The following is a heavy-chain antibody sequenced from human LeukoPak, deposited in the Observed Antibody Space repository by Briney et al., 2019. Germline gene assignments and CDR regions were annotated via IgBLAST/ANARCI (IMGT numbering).Heavy chain of an antibody. CDR1: GFTFSSYW. V-gene: IGHV3-7*01. CDR3: ARLTGYYNDYFDY. CDR2: IKQDGSEK. J-gene: IGHJ4*02. Sequence: GGSLRLSCAASGFTFSSYWMSWVCQAPGKGLEWVANIKQDGSEKYYVDSVKGRFTISRDNAKNSLYLQMNSLRAEDTAVYYCARLTGYYNDYFDYWGQGTLVTVSS. D-gene: IGHD3-9*01.